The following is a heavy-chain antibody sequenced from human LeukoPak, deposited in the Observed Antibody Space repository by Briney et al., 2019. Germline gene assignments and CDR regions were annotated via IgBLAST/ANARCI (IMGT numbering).Heavy chain of an antibody. CDR3: AADSSRLYGDYSLDY. Sequence: GTSVKVSCKASGFTFTSSAMQWVRQARGQRLEWIGWIVVGSGNTNYAQKFQERVTITRDMSTSTAYMELSSLRSEDTAVYYCAADSSRLYGDYSLDYWGQGTLVTVSS. D-gene: IGHD4-17*01. CDR1: GFTFTSSA. CDR2: IVVGSGNT. V-gene: IGHV1-58*02. J-gene: IGHJ4*02.